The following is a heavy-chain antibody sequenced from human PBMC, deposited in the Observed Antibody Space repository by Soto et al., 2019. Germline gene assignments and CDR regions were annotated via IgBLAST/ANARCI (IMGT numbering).Heavy chain of an antibody. J-gene: IGHJ6*03. Sequence: EVQLVESGGGWSQPGGSLKLPVEAPGFTFGASAMHGARRPPGKGLGGVGRIRSKPNNSATAYGASVKGRFTISRDDSKNTAYLQMNSLNTEDTAVYYCSRQASDFWSGKPQYYMDVWGKGTTVTVSS. CDR1: GFTFGASA. CDR2: IRSKPNNSAT. CDR3: SRQASDFWSGKPQYYMDV. D-gene: IGHD3-3*01. V-gene: IGHV3-73*01.